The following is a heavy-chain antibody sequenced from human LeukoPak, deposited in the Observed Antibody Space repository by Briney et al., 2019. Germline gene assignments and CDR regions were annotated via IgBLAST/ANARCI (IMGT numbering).Heavy chain of an antibody. V-gene: IGHV3-74*01. CDR2: INSDGSST. J-gene: IGHJ4*02. D-gene: IGHD3-3*01. CDR3: ARAVRAHPPADF. Sequence: GGSLRLSCAASGFSFSSYWMHWVRQAPGKGLEWVSRINSDGSSTTYADSVKGRSSISRDNAKNTLYLPMSSLRAEDTGVYYCARAVRAHPPADFWGQGTLVTVSS. CDR1: GFSFSSYW.